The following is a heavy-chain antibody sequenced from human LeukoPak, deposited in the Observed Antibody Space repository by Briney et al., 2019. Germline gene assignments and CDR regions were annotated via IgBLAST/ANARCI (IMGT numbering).Heavy chain of an antibody. CDR1: GYDFSTKW. J-gene: IGHJ5*02. CDR2: IYPTDSIT. CDR3: ARLAPDYADYWFDP. Sequence: GESLKISCQTSGYDFSTKWIGWVRQMPGKGLEWMGIIYPTDSITRYSPSFQGHVTISADTSISTAYLQWTSLKPSDTAIYYCARLAPDYADYWFDPWGQGALVTVSS. D-gene: IGHD4-17*01. V-gene: IGHV5-51*01.